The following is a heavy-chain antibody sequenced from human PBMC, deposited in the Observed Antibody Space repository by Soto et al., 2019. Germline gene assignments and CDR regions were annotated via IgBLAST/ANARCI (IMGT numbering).Heavy chain of an antibody. D-gene: IGHD1-20*01. V-gene: IGHV1-3*01. Sequence: QVQLVQSGAEVKKPGASVKVSCKASGYTFTSYAMHWVRQAPGQRLEWMGWINAGNGNTKYSQKFQGRVTITRDTXASTAYVERSSVRSEDTAVYYCARALRRYKDGMDVWGQGTTVTVSS. CDR1: GYTFTSYA. CDR2: INAGNGNT. J-gene: IGHJ6*02. CDR3: ARALRRYKDGMDV.